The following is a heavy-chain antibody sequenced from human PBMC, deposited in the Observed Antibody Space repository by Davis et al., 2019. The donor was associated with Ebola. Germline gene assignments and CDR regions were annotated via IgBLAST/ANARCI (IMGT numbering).Heavy chain of an antibody. D-gene: IGHD2-15*01. V-gene: IGHV1-3*01. CDR1: GYTFTSYA. Sequence: ASVKVSCKASGYTFTSYAMHWVRQAPGQRLEWMGWINAGNGNTKYSQKFQGRVTITRDTSASTAYMELSSLRSEDTAVYYCARDTVVVVAATGGVYCYGMDVWGQGTTVTVSS. J-gene: IGHJ6*02. CDR3: ARDTVVVVAATGGVYCYGMDV. CDR2: INAGNGNT.